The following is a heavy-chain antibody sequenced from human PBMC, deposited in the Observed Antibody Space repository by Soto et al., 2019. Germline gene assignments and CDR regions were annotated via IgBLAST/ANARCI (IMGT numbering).Heavy chain of an antibody. CDR3: ARHRSPSPDY. CDR2: ISQGSTTI. CDR1: GFIFSSYE. Sequence: GGSLRLSCVASGFIFSSYEMNWVRQAPGKGLEWISYISQGSTTIYYADSVKGRFTISRDNAKNSLFLQMSGLRVEDTATYYCARHRSPSPDYWGQGTLVTVSS. J-gene: IGHJ4*02. V-gene: IGHV3-48*03.